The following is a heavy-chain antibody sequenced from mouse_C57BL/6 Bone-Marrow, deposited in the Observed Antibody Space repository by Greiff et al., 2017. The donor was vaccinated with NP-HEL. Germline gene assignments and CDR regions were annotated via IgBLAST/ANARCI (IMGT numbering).Heavy chain of an antibody. CDR2: IHPNSGST. Sequence: VQLQQPGAELVKPGASVKLSCKASGYTFTSYWMHWVKQRPGQGLEWIGMIHPNSGSTNYNEKFQSKATLTVDKSSSTAYMQLSSLTSEDSAVYYCARDLTGTGAMDYWGQGTSVTVSS. V-gene: IGHV1-64*01. CDR1: GYTFTSYW. D-gene: IGHD4-1*01. J-gene: IGHJ4*01. CDR3: ARDLTGTGAMDY.